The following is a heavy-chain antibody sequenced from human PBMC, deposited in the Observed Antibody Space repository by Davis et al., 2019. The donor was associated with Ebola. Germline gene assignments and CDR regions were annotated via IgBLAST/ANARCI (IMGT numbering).Heavy chain of an antibody. V-gene: IGHV4-61*01. J-gene: IGHJ4*02. D-gene: IGHD3-10*01. CDR3: ARGGIWFGELLSYYFDY. CDR1: GYSISRGFS. CDR2: IYYSGST. Sequence: SETLSLTCTVSGYSISRGFSWSWIRQPPGKGLEWIGYIYYSGSTNYNPSLKSRVTISVDTSKNQFSLKLSPVTAADTAVYYCARGGIWFGELLSYYFDYWGQGTLVTVSS.